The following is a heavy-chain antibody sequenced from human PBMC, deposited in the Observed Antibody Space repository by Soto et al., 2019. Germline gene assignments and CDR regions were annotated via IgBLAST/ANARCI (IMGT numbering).Heavy chain of an antibody. CDR2: TASDGNK. D-gene: IGHD3-22*01. V-gene: IGHV3-30-3*01. CDR3: AREDESSGYAGTFRH. Sequence: QVQLVESGGDVVQPGRSLRLSCAVSGFTFNNDVIHWVRQAPGKGLEWVAVTASDGNKIYADSVKDRFTISRDSPNNKVNLEMNSLRSEDTAVYYCAREDESSGYAGTFRHWGQGTLVTVSP. CDR1: GFTFNNDV. J-gene: IGHJ1*01.